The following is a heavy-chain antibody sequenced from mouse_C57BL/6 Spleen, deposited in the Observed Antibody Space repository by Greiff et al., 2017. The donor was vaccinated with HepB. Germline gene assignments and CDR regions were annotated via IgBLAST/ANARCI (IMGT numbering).Heavy chain of an antibody. CDR3: ARNYYGSSHWYFDV. D-gene: IGHD1-1*01. V-gene: IGHV1-64*01. CDR2: IHPNSGST. Sequence: QVQLQQPGAELVKPGASVKLSCKASGYTFTSYWVHWVKQRPGQGLEWIGMIHPNSGSTNYNEKFKSKATLTVDKSSSTAYMQLSSLTSEDSAVYYCARNYYGSSHWYFDVWGTGTTVTVSS. CDR1: GYTFTSYW. J-gene: IGHJ1*03.